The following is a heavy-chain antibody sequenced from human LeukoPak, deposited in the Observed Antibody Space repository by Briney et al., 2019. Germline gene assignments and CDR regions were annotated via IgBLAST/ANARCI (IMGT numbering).Heavy chain of an antibody. CDR3: ARGALYGTPPN. CDR2: ISSSSSYI. V-gene: IGHV3-21*01. D-gene: IGHD3-10*01. CDR1: GFTFSSYS. J-gene: IGHJ4*02. Sequence: PGGSLRLSCAASGFTFSSYSMNWVRQAPGKGLEWVSSISSSSSYIYYADSVKGRFTISRDNAKNSLYLQMNSMIAEDTAVYSCARGALYGTPPNWGQGTLGTVSS.